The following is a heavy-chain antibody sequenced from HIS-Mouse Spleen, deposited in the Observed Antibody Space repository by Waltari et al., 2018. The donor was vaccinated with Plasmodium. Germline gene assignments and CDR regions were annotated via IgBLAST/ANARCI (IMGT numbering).Heavy chain of an antibody. V-gene: IGHV5-51*01. CDR2: IYPGDSDT. CDR1: GYSFTSYW. J-gene: IGHJ4*02. D-gene: IGHD3-3*01. Sequence: EVQLVQSGAEVKKPGESLKISCTGSGYSFTSYWIVWVRQMPGKGLEWMGIIYPGDSDTRYSPSFQGQVTISADKSISTAYLQWSSLKASDTAMYYCARHSPYYDFWSGYYRGYFDYWGQGTLVTVSS. CDR3: ARHSPYYDFWSGYYRGYFDY.